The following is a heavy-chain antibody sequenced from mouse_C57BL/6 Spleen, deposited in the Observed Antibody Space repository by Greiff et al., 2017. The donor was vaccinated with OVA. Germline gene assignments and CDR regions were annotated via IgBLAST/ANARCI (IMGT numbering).Heavy chain of an antibody. V-gene: IGHV5-12*01. Sequence: DVKLVESGGGLVQPGGSLKLSCAASGFTFSDYYLYWVRQTPERRLEWVAYISNGGGSTYYPDSVKGRFTISRDKAKNTLYLQTVRLKDEDTAMYYCARQGRYAMDYWGQGTSVTVSS. CDR3: ARQGRYAMDY. D-gene: IGHD1-1*01. CDR1: GFTFSDYY. CDR2: ISNGGGST. J-gene: IGHJ4*01.